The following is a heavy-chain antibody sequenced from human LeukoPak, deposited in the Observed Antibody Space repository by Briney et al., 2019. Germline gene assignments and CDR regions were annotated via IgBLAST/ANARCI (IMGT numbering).Heavy chain of an antibody. Sequence: SETLSLTCTVSGGSISSGNYYWSWIRQPAGKGLEWIGRIYTSGSTNYNPSLKSRVTISVDTSKNQFSLKLSSVTAADTAVYYCARLRLHAFDIWGQGTMVTVSS. J-gene: IGHJ3*02. CDR3: ARLRLHAFDI. CDR2: IYTSGST. V-gene: IGHV4-61*02. CDR1: GGSISSGNYY.